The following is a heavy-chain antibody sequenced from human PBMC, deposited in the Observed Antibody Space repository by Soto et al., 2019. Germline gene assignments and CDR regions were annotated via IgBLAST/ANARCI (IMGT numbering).Heavy chain of an antibody. Sequence: GGSLRLSCAASGFTFSSYGMHWVRQAPGKGLEWVAVISYDGSNKYYADSVKGRFTISRDNSKNTLYLQMNSLRAEDTAVYYCAKDMTSAFYYYYGMDVWGQGTTVPVSS. D-gene: IGHD4-17*01. CDR3: AKDMTSAFYYYYGMDV. CDR1: GFTFSSYG. CDR2: ISYDGSNK. V-gene: IGHV3-30*18. J-gene: IGHJ6*02.